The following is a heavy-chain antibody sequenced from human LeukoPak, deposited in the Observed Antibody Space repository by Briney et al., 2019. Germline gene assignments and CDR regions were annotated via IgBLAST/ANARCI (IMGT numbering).Heavy chain of an antibody. CDR3: AREIVVVVAATLDDAFDI. Sequence: PSETLSLTCTVSGYSISSGYYWGWIRQPPGKGLEWIGSIYHSGSTYYNPSLKSRVTISVDTSKNQFSLKLSSVTAADTAVYHCAREIVVVVAATLDDAFDIWGQGTMVTVSS. J-gene: IGHJ3*02. D-gene: IGHD2-15*01. CDR1: GYSISSGYY. V-gene: IGHV4-38-2*02. CDR2: IYHSGST.